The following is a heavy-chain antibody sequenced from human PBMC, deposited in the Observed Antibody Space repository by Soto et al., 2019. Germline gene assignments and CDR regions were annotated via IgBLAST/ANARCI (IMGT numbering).Heavy chain of an antibody. V-gene: IGHV3-30*18. J-gene: IGHJ6*02. Sequence: QVQLVESGGGVVQPGRSLRLSCAVSGFTFSYYGMHLVRQAPGNWLEWVAVISYDGSNKYYADSVKGRFTISRDNSKNTLYLQMSSLRAEDTAVYYCAKETSGYSSSWSYYYGMDVWGQGTTVTVSS. CDR1: GFTFSYYG. CDR3: AKETSGYSSSWSYYYGMDV. CDR2: ISYDGSNK. D-gene: IGHD6-13*01.